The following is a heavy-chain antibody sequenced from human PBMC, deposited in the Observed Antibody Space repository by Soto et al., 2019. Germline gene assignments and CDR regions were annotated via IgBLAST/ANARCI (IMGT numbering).Heavy chain of an antibody. V-gene: IGHV4-59*01. CDR3: ARARPTYTYCSVGSCPQDAFDI. CDR2: IYYSGST. Sequence: SETLSLTCTVSGGSISSYYWSWIRQPPGKGLEWIGYIYYSGSTNYNPSLKSRVTISVATPKNQFSLKLSSVTAADTAVYYCARARPTYTYCSVGSCPQDAFDIWGQGTMVTVSS. CDR1: GGSISSYY. J-gene: IGHJ3*02. D-gene: IGHD2-15*01.